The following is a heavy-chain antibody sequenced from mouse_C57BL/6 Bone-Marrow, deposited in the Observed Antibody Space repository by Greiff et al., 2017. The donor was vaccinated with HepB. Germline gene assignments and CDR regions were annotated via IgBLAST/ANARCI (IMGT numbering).Heavy chain of an antibody. Sequence: VQLQQPGAELVMPGASVKLSCKASGYTFTSYWMHWVKQRPGQGLEWIGEIDPSDSYTNYNQKFKGKSTLTVDKSSSTAYMQLSSLTSEDSAVYYCARDHYGSSDGYWYFDDWGTGTTVTVSS. CDR1: GYTFTSYW. CDR3: ARDHYGSSDGYWYFDD. D-gene: IGHD1-1*01. V-gene: IGHV1-69*01. CDR2: IDPSDSYT. J-gene: IGHJ1*03.